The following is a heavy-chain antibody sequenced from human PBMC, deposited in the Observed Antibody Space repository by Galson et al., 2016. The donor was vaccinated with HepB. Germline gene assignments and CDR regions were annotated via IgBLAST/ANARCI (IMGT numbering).Heavy chain of an antibody. CDR2: MSPNSGYT. CDR1: GYTFTSYD. Sequence: SVKVSCKASGYTFTSYDINWVRQATGQGLEWMGWMSPNSGYTGFAQKFQGRVSMTTNTSISTAYMELSSLRSEDTAVYYCARTAYSGRYRGNAFDIWGQGTMVTVSS. J-gene: IGHJ3*02. CDR3: ARTAYSGRYRGNAFDI. V-gene: IGHV1-8*01. D-gene: IGHD1-26*01.